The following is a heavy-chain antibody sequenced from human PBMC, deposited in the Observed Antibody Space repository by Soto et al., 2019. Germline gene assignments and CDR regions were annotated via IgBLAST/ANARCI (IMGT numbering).Heavy chain of an antibody. CDR3: ARPWNSDYTTDAYDI. V-gene: IGHV3-7*01. D-gene: IGHD3-3*01. CDR1: GFTFSNYW. J-gene: IGHJ3*02. CDR2: IKLDGSEK. Sequence: GGSLRLSCAASGFTFSNYWMTWVRQAPGKGLEWVANIKLDGSEKYYVDSVKGRFTISRDNAKSSLYLQMNSLRAEDTAVYYCARPWNSDYTTDAYDIWGQGTMVTVSS.